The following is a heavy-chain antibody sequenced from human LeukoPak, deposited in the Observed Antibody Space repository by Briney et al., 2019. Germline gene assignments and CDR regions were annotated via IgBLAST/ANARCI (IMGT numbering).Heavy chain of an antibody. CDR2: ISYDGSNK. CDR3: ARDSQWLSGASSYYGMDV. Sequence: GGSLRLSCAASGFTFSDYTMHWVRQAPGKGLEWVAVISYDGSNKYYADSVKGRFTISRDNSKNTLYLQMNSLRAEDTAVYYCARDSQWLSGASSYYGMDVWGQGTTVTVSS. D-gene: IGHD3-22*01. V-gene: IGHV3-30-3*01. CDR1: GFTFSDYT. J-gene: IGHJ6*02.